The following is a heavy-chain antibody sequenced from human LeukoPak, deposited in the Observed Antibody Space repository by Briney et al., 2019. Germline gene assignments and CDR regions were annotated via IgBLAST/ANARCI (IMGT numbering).Heavy chain of an antibody. CDR3: AKGFSYGFYYFDY. D-gene: IGHD5-18*01. V-gene: IGHV3-9*01. CDR2: ISWNSGSI. Sequence: GGSLRLSCAASGFTFDDYAMHWVRQAPGKGLEWVSGISWNSGSIGCADSVKGRFTISRDNAKNSLYLQMNSLRAEDTALYYCAKGFSYGFYYFDYWGQGTLVTVSS. CDR1: GFTFDDYA. J-gene: IGHJ4*02.